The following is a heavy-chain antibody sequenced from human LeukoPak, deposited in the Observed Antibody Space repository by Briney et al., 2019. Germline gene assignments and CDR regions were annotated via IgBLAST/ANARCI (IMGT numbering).Heavy chain of an antibody. V-gene: IGHV1-69*04. Sequence: ASVKVSCKASGGTFSSYAISWVRQAPGQGLEWMGRIIPILDIANYAQKFQGRVTITADKSTSTAYMELSSLRSEDTAVYYCARNTGYSYGYSTPLLNYYYYGMDVWGQGTTVTVSS. D-gene: IGHD5-18*01. CDR2: IIPILDIA. CDR1: GGTFSSYA. CDR3: ARNTGYSYGYSTPLLNYYYYGMDV. J-gene: IGHJ6*02.